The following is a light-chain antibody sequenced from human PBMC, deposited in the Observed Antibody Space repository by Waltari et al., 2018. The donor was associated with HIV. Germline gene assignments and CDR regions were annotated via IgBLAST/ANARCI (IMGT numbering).Light chain of an antibody. CDR2: WAS. V-gene: IGKV4-1*01. CDR3: QQYYSTPPT. CDR1: QSIFYSSRNANY. Sequence: DIVMTQSPHSLALSLGSRATITCKSSQSIFYSSRNANYLAWYQQKPGQSPKLLIYWASSRASGVPDRFSGSGSRTDFTLSISSLQSEDVAVYFCQQYYSTPPTFGQGTRVEIK. J-gene: IGKJ1*01.